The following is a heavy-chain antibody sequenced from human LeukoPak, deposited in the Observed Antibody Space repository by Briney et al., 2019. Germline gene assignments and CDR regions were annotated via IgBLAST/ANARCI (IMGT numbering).Heavy chain of an antibody. V-gene: IGHV5-10-1*01. J-gene: IGHJ5*02. CDR1: GYSFTSYW. CDR3: ATTDYDILTGYQRWFDP. D-gene: IGHD3-9*01. CDR2: IDPSDSYT. Sequence: GESLQISCKGSGYSFTSYWISWVRQMPGKGLEWMGRIDPSDSYTNYSPSFQDHVTISADKSISTAYLQWSSLKASDTAMYYCATTDYDILTGYQRWFDPWGQGTLVTVSS.